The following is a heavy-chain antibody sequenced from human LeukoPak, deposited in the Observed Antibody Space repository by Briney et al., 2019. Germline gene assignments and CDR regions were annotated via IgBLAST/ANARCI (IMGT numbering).Heavy chain of an antibody. CDR2: IWYDGSQR. CDR3: AIEDFDSGGPGSGSPAFDI. Sequence: GGSLRLSCAASGFSFSKYGLHWVRQAPGKGLHWVAMIWYDGSQRYYVDSVKGRFTISRDSSKNTMFLQMNSLTDEDTAVYYCAIEDFDSGGPGSGSPAFDIWGQGTMVSVSS. D-gene: IGHD3-22*01. J-gene: IGHJ3*02. CDR1: GFSFSKYG. V-gene: IGHV3-30*02.